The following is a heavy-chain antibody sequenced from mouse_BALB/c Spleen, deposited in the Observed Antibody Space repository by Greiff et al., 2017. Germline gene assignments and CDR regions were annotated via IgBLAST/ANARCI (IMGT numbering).Heavy chain of an antibody. V-gene: IGHV3-6*02. CDR1: GYSITSGYY. CDR3: ARLRLGYYAMDY. CDR2: ISYDGSN. J-gene: IGHJ4*01. Sequence: EVQLQQSGPGLVKPSQSLSLTCSVTGYSITSGYYWNWIRQFPGNKLEWMGYISYDGSNNYNPSLKNRISITRDTSKNQFFLKLNSVTTEDTATYYCARLRLGYYAMDYWGQGTSVTVSS.